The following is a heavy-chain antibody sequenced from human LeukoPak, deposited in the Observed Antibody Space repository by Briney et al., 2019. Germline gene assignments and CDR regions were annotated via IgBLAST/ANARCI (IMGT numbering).Heavy chain of an antibody. V-gene: IGHV4-39*07. Sequence: AETLSLPCTVSGGPISSSIYFWGRIRQPPGKGLEWNGSIYYSGSTYYNPSLKSQVTISVDTSKNQFSLKLSSVTAADTAVYYCAREVVVVVAAISNWFDPWGQGTPVTVSS. D-gene: IGHD2-15*01. J-gene: IGHJ5*02. CDR2: IYYSGST. CDR1: GGPISSSIYF. CDR3: AREVVVVVAAISNWFDP.